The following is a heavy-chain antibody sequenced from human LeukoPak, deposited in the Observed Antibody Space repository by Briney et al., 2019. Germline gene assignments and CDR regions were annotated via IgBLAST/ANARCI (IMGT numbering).Heavy chain of an antibody. J-gene: IGHJ4*02. Sequence: SETLSLTCTVSGGSISSSSYHWGWIRQPPGKGLEWIGSIYYSGSTYYNPSLKSRVTISVDTSKNQFSLKLSSVTAADTAVYYCASHGELLPDYWGQGTLVTVSS. CDR2: IYYSGST. CDR3: ASHGELLPDY. CDR1: GGSISSSSYH. D-gene: IGHD3-10*01. V-gene: IGHV4-39*01.